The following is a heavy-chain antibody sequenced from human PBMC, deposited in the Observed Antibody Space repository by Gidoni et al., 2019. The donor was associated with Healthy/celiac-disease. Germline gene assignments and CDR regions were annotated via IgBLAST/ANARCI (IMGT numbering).Heavy chain of an antibody. Sequence: EVQLVESGGGLVQPGGSLRLSCAASGFTFSSYDMHWVRQATGKGLEWVSAIGTAGDTYYPGSVKGRFTISRENAKNSLYLQMNSLRAEDTAVYYCARGLIRYSSGWYDYWGQGTLVTVSS. CDR3: ARGLIRYSSGWYDY. CDR1: GFTFSSYD. D-gene: IGHD6-19*01. V-gene: IGHV3-13*01. J-gene: IGHJ4*02. CDR2: IGTAGDT.